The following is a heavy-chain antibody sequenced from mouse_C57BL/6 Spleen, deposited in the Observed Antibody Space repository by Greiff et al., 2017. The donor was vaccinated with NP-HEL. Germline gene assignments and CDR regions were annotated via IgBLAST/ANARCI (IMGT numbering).Heavy chain of an antibody. V-gene: IGHV1-26*01. D-gene: IGHD2-10*01. J-gene: IGHJ4*01. Sequence: EVQLQQSGPELVKPGASVKISCKASGYTFTDYYMNWVKQSHGKSLEWIGDINPNNGGTSYNQKFKGKATLTVDKSSSTAYMELRSLTSEDSAVYYCARNLLWDYYAMDYWGQGTSVTVSS. CDR2: INPNNGGT. CDR1: GYTFTDYY. CDR3: ARNLLWDYYAMDY.